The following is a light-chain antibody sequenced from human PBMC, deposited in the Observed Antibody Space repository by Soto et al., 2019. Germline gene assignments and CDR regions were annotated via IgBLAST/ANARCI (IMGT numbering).Light chain of an antibody. CDR2: GAS. V-gene: IGKV3-15*01. CDR1: QSVTTN. CDR3: QQYNYWPYT. Sequence: EVVMKQSPATLSVSPGERATLSCRASQSVTTNMAWYQQKPGQAPRLLIYGASTRATGIPARFSGSGSGTDFTLTISSLQSEDFAVYYCQQYNYWPYTFGQGTKVDIK. J-gene: IGKJ2*01.